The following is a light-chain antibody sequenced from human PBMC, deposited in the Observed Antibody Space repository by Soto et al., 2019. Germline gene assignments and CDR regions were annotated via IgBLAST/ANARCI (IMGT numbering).Light chain of an antibody. CDR3: QQYNKWPLT. J-gene: IGKJ4*01. Sequence: EIVMTQSPATLSVSRGEKATLSWRASQSVSNNLAWYQQKPGQAPRLLIYFASTRATGIPARFSGSGSGTEFTLSISSLQSEDFAVYYCQQYNKWPLTFGGGTKVETK. CDR2: FAS. CDR1: QSVSNN. V-gene: IGKV3-15*01.